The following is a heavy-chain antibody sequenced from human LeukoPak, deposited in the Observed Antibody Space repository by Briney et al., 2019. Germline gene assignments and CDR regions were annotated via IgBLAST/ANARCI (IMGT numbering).Heavy chain of an antibody. Sequence: GGSLRLSCAASGFTVSSNYMSWVRQAPGKGLEWVSVIYSGGSTYYADSVKGRFTISRDNSKNTLYLQMNSLRAEDTAVYYCARVLRRVEVSWFGPWGQGTLVIVSS. J-gene: IGHJ5*02. CDR1: GFTVSSNY. CDR3: ARVLRRVEVSWFGP. CDR2: IYSGGST. V-gene: IGHV3-53*01.